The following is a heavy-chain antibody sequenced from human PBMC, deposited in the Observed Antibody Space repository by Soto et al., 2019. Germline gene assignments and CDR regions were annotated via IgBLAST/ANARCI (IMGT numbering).Heavy chain of an antibody. CDR3: ARDALPYCSSTSCYESRFDP. J-gene: IGHJ5*02. CDR1: GFTFSSYS. CDR2: ISSSSSYI. Sequence: EVQLVESGGGLVKPGGSLRLCCAASGFTFSSYSMNWVRQAPGKGLEWVSSISSSSSYIYYADSVKGRFTISRDNAKNSLYLQMNSLRAEDTAVYYCARDALPYCSSTSCYESRFDPLGQGTLVTVSS. D-gene: IGHD2-2*01. V-gene: IGHV3-21*01.